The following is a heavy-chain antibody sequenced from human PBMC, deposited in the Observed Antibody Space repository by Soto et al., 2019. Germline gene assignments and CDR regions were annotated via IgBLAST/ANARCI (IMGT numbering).Heavy chain of an antibody. J-gene: IGHJ5*02. CDR3: ARRGIAAAGGWFAP. D-gene: IGHD6-13*01. CDR2: IYYSGST. Sequence: SETLSLTCTVSGGSISSSSYYWGWIRQPPGKGLEWIGSIYYSGSTYYNPSLKSRVTISVDTSKNQFSLKLSSVTAADTAVYYCARRGIAAAGGWFAPWGQGTLVTVSS. CDR1: GGSISSSSYY. V-gene: IGHV4-39*01.